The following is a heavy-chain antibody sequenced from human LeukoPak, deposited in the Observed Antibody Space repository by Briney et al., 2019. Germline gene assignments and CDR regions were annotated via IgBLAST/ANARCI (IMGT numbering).Heavy chain of an antibody. CDR2: IIPFFATA. J-gene: IGHJ3*02. CDR1: GDTFSSYA. CDR3: ARVLVDIVATIDALDI. D-gene: IGHD5-12*01. V-gene: IGHV1-69*01. Sequence: ASVKVSCKASGDTFSSYAISWVRQAPGQGLEWVGGIIPFFATANNAQKFQGRVTITADESTSTAYMELSSLRSEDTAVYYCARVLVDIVATIDALDIWGQGTMVTVSS.